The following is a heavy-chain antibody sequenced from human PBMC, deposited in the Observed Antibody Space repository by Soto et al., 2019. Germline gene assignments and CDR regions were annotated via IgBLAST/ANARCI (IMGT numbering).Heavy chain of an antibody. Sequence: QLQLQESGPGLVKPSETLSLTCTVSGGSISSSSYYWGWIRQPPGKGLEWIGSIYYSGSTYYNPSLKSRVTISVDTSKNQFSLKLSSVTAADTAVYHCARREFFRDYYGMDVWGQGTTVTVSS. V-gene: IGHV4-39*01. CDR3: ARREFFRDYYGMDV. J-gene: IGHJ6*02. CDR1: GGSISSSSYY. D-gene: IGHD3-10*01. CDR2: IYYSGST.